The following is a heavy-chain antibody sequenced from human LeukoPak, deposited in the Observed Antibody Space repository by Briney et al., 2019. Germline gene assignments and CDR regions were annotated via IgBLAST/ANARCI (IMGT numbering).Heavy chain of an antibody. J-gene: IGHJ4*02. D-gene: IGHD5-24*01. CDR2: IRADAVTT. CDR1: GFIFSHHG. V-gene: IGHV3-23*01. Sequence: GGSLRLSCATSGFIFSHHGMNWVRQAPGKGLEWVSGIRADAVTTYYADSVKGRFIISRDNSKNTVYLQMNSLSAEDAAVYYCVKDDGWVQYANWGQGTLVTVSS. CDR3: VKDDGWVQYAN.